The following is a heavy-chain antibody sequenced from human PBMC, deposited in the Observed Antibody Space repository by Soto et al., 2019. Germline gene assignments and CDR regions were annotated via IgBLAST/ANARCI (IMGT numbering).Heavy chain of an antibody. Sequence: SETLSLTCTVSGGSISSGDYYWSWIRQPPGKGLEWIGYIYYSGSTCYNPSLKSRVTISVDTSKNQFSLKLSSVTAADTAVYYCARAVTGTGEVDYYYYGMDVWGQGTTVTVSS. CDR1: GGSISSGDYY. V-gene: IGHV4-30-4*01. J-gene: IGHJ6*02. CDR2: IYYSGST. CDR3: ARAVTGTGEVDYYYYGMDV. D-gene: IGHD1-7*01.